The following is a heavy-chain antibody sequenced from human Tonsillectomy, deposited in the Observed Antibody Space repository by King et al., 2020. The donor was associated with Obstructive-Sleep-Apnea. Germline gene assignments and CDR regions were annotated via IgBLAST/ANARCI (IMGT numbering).Heavy chain of an antibody. CDR3: AKARGWDLLEDFQH. CDR1: VFTFYSYS. CDR2: ISGSGGST. D-gene: IGHD1-26*01. Sequence: VQLVESGGGLVQPGGSLRLSCATSVFTFYSYSLTWGRQAPGEGLECVSTISGSGGSTYYADSVKGRFTLSRNNSKNTLYLQVNSLRAEDTALYYCAKARGWDLLEDFQHWGQGTLVTVSS. V-gene: IGHV3-23*04. J-gene: IGHJ1*01.